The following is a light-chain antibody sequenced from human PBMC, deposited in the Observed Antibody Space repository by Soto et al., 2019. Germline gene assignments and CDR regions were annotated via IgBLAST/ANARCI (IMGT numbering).Light chain of an antibody. J-gene: IGLJ2*01. CDR3: QTWGTVNVV. V-gene: IGLV4-69*02. CDR1: SGHSSYA. Sequence: QPVLTQSPAASASLGASVRLTCTLSSGHSSYAIAWHQQQPAKGPRFLMKVNSDGSHSKGDDIPDRFSGSSSGAERYLTISSLQSEDEADYHCQTWGTVNVVFGGGTKLTVL. CDR2: VNSDGSH.